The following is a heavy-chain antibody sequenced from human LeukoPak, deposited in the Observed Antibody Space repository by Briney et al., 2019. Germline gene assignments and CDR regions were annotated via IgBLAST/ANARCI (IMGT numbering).Heavy chain of an antibody. J-gene: IGHJ3*02. D-gene: IGHD4-23*01. V-gene: IGHV3-23*01. CDR1: GFTFSSYA. CDR2: ISGSGGST. CDR3: ARGWHYGGREAAFDI. Sequence: GASLRLSCAASGFTFSSYAMSWVRQAPGKGLEWVSAISGSGGSTYYADSVKGRFTISRDNSKNTLYLQMNSLRAEDTAVYYCARGWHYGGREAAFDIWGQGTMVTVSS.